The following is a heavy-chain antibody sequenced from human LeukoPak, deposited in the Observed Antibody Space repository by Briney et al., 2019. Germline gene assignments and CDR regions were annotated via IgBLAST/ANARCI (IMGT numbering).Heavy chain of an antibody. CDR3: AKDRDYGDYPSAYYYYMDV. CDR1: GFTFSTYG. D-gene: IGHD4-17*01. CDR2: IRYDGTNK. J-gene: IGHJ6*03. V-gene: IGHV3-30*02. Sequence: GGSLSLSCAASGFTFSTYGIHWVRQAPGKGLEWVAFIRYDGTNKWYADSVKGRFTISRDNSKNMLYLQMNSLRAEDTAVYHCAKDRDYGDYPSAYYYYMDVWGKGTTVTVSS.